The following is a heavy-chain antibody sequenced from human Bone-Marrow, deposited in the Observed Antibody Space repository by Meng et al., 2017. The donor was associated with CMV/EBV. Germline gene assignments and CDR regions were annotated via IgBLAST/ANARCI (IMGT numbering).Heavy chain of an antibody. J-gene: IGHJ4*02. CDR2: FSGSRVIT. CDR1: GFTFSSYA. Sequence: GESLKISCAASGFTFSSYAMSWVRQAPGKGLEWVSSFSGSRVITYYADSVKGRFTISRDNSKNTLSLQMNSLTADDTAVYYCARDSFWSGYDDWGQGTRVTGSS. V-gene: IGHV3-23*01. D-gene: IGHD3-3*01. CDR3: ARDSFWSGYDD.